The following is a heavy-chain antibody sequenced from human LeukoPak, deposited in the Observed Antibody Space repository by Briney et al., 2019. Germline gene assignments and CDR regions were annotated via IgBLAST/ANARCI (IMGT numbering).Heavy chain of an antibody. Sequence: SETLSLTCAVYGGSFSGYYWSWIRQPPGKGLEWIGEINHSGSTNYNPSLKSRVTISVDTSKNQFSLKLSSVTAADTAVYYCARGRYDYYYGSGSYNYYYGMDVWGKGTTVTVSS. V-gene: IGHV4-34*01. CDR1: GGSFSGYY. CDR2: INHSGST. D-gene: IGHD3-10*01. CDR3: ARGRYDYYYGSGSYNYYYGMDV. J-gene: IGHJ6*04.